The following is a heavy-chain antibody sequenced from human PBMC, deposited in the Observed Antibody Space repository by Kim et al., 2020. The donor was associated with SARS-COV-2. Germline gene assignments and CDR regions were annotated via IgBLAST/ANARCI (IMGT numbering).Heavy chain of an antibody. CDR3: ARGGYCSGGSCYSPPKYFQH. J-gene: IGHJ1*01. Sequence: SVKVSCKASGGTFSSYAISWVRQAPGQGLEWMGGIIPIFGTANYAQKFQGRVTITADESTSTAYMELSSLRSEDTAVYYCARGGYCSGGSCYSPPKYFQHWGQGTLVTVSS. V-gene: IGHV1-69*13. CDR1: GGTFSSYA. CDR2: IIPIFGTA. D-gene: IGHD2-15*01.